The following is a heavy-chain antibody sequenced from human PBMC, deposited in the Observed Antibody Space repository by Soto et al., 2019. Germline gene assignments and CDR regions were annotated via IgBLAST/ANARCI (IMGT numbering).Heavy chain of an antibody. CDR3: ARVDCSGGSCYASYYGMDV. Sequence: QVQLQELGPGLVKPSGTLSLTCAVSGGSISSSNWWRWVRQPPGKGLEWIGEIYHSGSTNYNPSLKSRVTISVDKSKNQFSLKLSSVTAADTAVYYCARVDCSGGSCYASYYGMDVWGQGTTVTVSS. V-gene: IGHV4-4*02. CDR1: GGSISSSNW. J-gene: IGHJ6*02. CDR2: IYHSGST. D-gene: IGHD2-15*01.